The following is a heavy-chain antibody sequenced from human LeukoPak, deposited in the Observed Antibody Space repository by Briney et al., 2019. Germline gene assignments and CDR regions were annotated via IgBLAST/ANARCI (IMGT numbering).Heavy chain of an antibody. CDR1: GFTFSTYA. D-gene: IGHD2-15*01. V-gene: IGHV3-33*01. CDR2: IWYDGSNE. CDR3: AREVDCSGGRCYRGEFDY. Sequence: PWGSLRLSCATSGFTFSTYAMHWVRQAPGKGLEWVAVIWYDGSNEHYADSVKGRFTISRDNSRNTLYLQMNSLRVEDTAVYYCAREVDCSGGRCYRGEFDYWGQGTLVTVSS. J-gene: IGHJ4*02.